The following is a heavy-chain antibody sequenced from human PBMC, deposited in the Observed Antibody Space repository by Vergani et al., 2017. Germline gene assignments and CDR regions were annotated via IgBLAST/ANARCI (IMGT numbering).Heavy chain of an antibody. V-gene: IGHV4-61*02. CDR3: ATVGYRRWGYYFDY. Sequence: QVQLQESGPGPVKPSQTLSLPCSVSGDSLTSDFFYWTWIRQPAGTRLGWIGRVHSSGSTHYNPSLEGRVSVSMDTAKNEFSLDLQSVTAADTAVYYCATVGYRRWGYYFDYWGQGILVTVSS. J-gene: IGHJ4*02. CDR1: GDSLTSDFFY. CDR2: VHSSGST. D-gene: IGHD2-2*02.